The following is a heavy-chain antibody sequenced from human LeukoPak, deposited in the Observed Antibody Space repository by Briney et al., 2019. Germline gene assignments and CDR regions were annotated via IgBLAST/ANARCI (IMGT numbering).Heavy chain of an antibody. V-gene: IGHV3-33*01. J-gene: IGHJ4*02. D-gene: IGHD6-19*01. CDR1: GFTFSSYG. CDR2: IWYDGSNK. Sequence: QPGGSLRLSCAASGFTFSSYGMHWVRQAPGKGLEWVAVIWYDGSNKYYADSVKGRFTISRDNSKNTLYLQMNSLRAEDTAVYYCASESRPYSSGWPYFDYWGQGTLVTVSS. CDR3: ASESRPYSSGWPYFDY.